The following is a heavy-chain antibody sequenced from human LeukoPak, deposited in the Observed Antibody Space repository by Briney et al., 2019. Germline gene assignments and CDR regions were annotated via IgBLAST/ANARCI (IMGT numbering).Heavy chain of an antibody. CDR1: GYTFTSYY. J-gene: IGHJ5*02. CDR3: VRDRPHNWFDP. Sequence: ASVKVSCKASGYTFTSYYMHWVRQAPGQGLEWMGIINPSGGSTSYAQKFQGRVTMTRDTSITTAYMELSSLRSDDTALYYCVRDRPHNWFDPWGQGTLVTVSS. CDR2: INPSGGST. V-gene: IGHV1-46*01.